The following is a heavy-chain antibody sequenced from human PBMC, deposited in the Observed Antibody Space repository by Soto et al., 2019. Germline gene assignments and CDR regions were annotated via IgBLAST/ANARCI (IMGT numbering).Heavy chain of an antibody. CDR3: AYYSRSNWFDP. V-gene: IGHV4-59*01. J-gene: IGHJ5*02. D-gene: IGHD6-13*01. CDR1: GGSISSYY. Sequence: QVQLQESGPGLVKPSETLSLTCTVSGGSISSYYWSWIRQPPGKGLEWIGYIYYSGSTNYNPSLKSRVTITVDTSKNQFSLKRRSVTAADTAVYYCAYYSRSNWFDPWGQGTLVTDSS. CDR2: IYYSGST.